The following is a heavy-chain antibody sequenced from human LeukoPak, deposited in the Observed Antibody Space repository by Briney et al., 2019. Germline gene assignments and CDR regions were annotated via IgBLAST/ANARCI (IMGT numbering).Heavy chain of an antibody. Sequence: ASVKVSCKASGYTFTGYYMHWVRQATGQGLEWMGWINPNSGSTNYAQKFQGRVTMTRDTSISTAYMELSTLRSDATAVYYFARVIWAGRYCSRTRCPNWFDPWGQGTLVTVSS. V-gene: IGHV1-2*02. J-gene: IGHJ5*02. CDR1: GYTFTGYY. CDR3: ARVIWAGRYCSRTRCPNWFDP. D-gene: IGHD2-2*01. CDR2: INPNSGST.